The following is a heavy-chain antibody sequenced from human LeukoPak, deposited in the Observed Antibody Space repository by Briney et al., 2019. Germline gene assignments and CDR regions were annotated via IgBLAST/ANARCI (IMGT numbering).Heavy chain of an antibody. Sequence: GGSLRLSCAASGFTFSASYMTWVRQAPGKGLEWLSYISGDSGDTNYADSVKGRFTISGDNAKNSLYLQMNSLRVEDTAVYFCARDPRTVRIWGQGTLVTVSS. CDR3: ARDPRTVRI. V-gene: IGHV3-11*06. CDR2: ISGDSGDT. CDR1: GFTFSASY. D-gene: IGHD1-1*01. J-gene: IGHJ4*02.